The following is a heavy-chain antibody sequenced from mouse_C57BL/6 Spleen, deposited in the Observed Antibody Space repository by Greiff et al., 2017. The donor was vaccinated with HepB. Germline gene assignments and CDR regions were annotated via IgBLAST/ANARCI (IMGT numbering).Heavy chain of an antibody. V-gene: IGHV1-64*01. CDR3: ARERTVVATRNFDV. Sequence: VQLQQPGAELVKPGASVKLSCKASGYTFTSYWMHWVKQRPGQGLEWIGMIHPNSGSTNYNEKFKSKATLTVDKSSSTAYMQLSSLTSEDSAVYYCARERTVVATRNFDVWGTGTTVTVSS. CDR1: GYTFTSYW. CDR2: IHPNSGST. J-gene: IGHJ1*03. D-gene: IGHD1-1*01.